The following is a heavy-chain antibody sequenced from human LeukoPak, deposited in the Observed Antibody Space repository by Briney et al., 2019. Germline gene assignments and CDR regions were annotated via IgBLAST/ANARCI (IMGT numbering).Heavy chain of an antibody. CDR2: IIPIFGTA. Sequence: SVKVSCKASGYTFTRHYMHWVRQAPGQGLEWMGGIIPIFGTANYAQKFQGRVTITADESTSTAYMELSSLRSEDTAVYYCARGGDYVDIFYWGQGTLVTVSS. CDR1: GYTFTRHY. D-gene: IGHD5-12*01. CDR3: ARGGDYVDIFY. J-gene: IGHJ4*02. V-gene: IGHV1-69*13.